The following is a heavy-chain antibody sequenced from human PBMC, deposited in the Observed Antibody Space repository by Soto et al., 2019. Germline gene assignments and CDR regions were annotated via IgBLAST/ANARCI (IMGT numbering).Heavy chain of an antibody. V-gene: IGHV4-59*01. CDR2: IYYSGST. D-gene: IGHD7-27*01. CDR3: ARGGLTGDAFDI. Sequence: SETLSLTCTVSGGSISSYYWSWIRQPPGKGLEWIGYIYYSGSTNYNPSLKRRVTISVDTAKNQFSLKLSSVTAADTAVYYCARGGLTGDAFDIWGQGTMVTVSS. J-gene: IGHJ3*02. CDR1: GGSISSYY.